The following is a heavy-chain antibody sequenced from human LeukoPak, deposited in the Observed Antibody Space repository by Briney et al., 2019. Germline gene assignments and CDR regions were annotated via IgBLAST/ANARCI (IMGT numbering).Heavy chain of an antibody. V-gene: IGHV1-18*01. CDR3: VRLYGEQGGYDGGPYYYYYYMDV. Sequence: ASVKVSCKASGYTFTSYGISWVRQAPGQRLEWMGWISAYNGNTNYAQKLQGRVTMNTATSTSTANMELGRLRSDDTAVYYCVRLYGEQGGYDGGPYYYYYYMDVWGKGTTVTVSS. J-gene: IGHJ6*03. CDR1: GYTFTSYG. D-gene: IGHD5-12*01. CDR2: ISAYNGNT.